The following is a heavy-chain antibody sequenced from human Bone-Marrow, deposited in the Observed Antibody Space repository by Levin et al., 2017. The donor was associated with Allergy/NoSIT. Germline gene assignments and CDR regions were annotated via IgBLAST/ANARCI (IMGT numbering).Heavy chain of an antibody. CDR3: AGPQYCTSKTTCPHYSYAMDV. J-gene: IGHJ6*02. Sequence: PSETLSLTCTVSGDSMRGSYWTWIRQPAGKGLEWIGRIYTGGTAKYNPSLMGRGTMSIDTSKNQFSLKLTAVTAADTGVYYCAGPQYCTSKTTCPHYSYAMDVWGPGTAVTVSS. CDR2: IYTGGTA. V-gene: IGHV4-4*07. CDR1: GDSMRGSY. D-gene: IGHD2-2*01.